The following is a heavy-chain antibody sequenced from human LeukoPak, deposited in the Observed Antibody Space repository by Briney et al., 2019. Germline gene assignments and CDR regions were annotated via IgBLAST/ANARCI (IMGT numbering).Heavy chain of an antibody. D-gene: IGHD2-2*01. J-gene: IGHJ2*01. CDR3: ARAYCSSNTSCARGWYFDL. V-gene: IGHV1-46*01. CDR2: INPSGGST. CDR1: GNTFTSYY. Sequence: ASVKVSCKASGNTFTSYYMHWVRQAPGQGLEWMGIINPSGGSTSYAQKFQGRVTMTRDTSTSTVYMELSSLRSEGTAVYYCARAYCSSNTSCARGWYFDLWGRGTLVTVSS.